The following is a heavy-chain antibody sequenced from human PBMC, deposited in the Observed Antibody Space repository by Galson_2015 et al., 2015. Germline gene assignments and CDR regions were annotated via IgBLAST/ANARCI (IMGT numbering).Heavy chain of an antibody. CDR3: ARDYYDSSGYYYGGGAFDI. CDR2: IYTSGST. V-gene: IGHV4-61*02. CDR1: GGSISSGSYY. Sequence: TLSLTCTVSGGSISSGSYYWSWIRQPAGKGLEWIGRIYTSGSTNYNPSLKSRVTISVDTSKNQFSLKLSSVTAADTAMYYCARDYYDSSGYYYGGGAFDIWGQGTMVTVSS. J-gene: IGHJ3*02. D-gene: IGHD3-22*01.